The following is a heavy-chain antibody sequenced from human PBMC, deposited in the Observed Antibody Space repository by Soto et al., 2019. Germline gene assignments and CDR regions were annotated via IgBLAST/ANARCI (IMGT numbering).Heavy chain of an antibody. V-gene: IGHV4-34*01. CDR2: INHSGSA. D-gene: IGHD6-19*01. CDR3: ARGLITGSHYSGGWYYFDS. J-gene: IGHJ4*02. Sequence: QVQLQQSGAGLLKPSETLSLTCAVYGESFSGYIWTWIRQTPGKGLQWIGQINHSGSAYYNPSLKSRVTTSVQTSNSQFSLELSSVTAADTAVYYCARGLITGSHYSGGWYYFDSWGQGTQVTVCS. CDR1: GESFSGYI.